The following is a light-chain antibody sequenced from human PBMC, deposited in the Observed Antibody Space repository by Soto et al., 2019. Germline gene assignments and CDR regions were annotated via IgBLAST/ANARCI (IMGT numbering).Light chain of an antibody. Sequence: AIQMTQSPSSLSASVGDRVTITCRASQGIRNDLGWYQQKPGKAPKLMIYAASSLHSGVPSRFSGSGAGTDCSLTISSLQPEDAATYYCQKYDSGPLTFGGGTKVDIK. V-gene: IGKV1-6*01. CDR3: QKYDSGPLT. J-gene: IGKJ4*01. CDR1: QGIRND. CDR2: AAS.